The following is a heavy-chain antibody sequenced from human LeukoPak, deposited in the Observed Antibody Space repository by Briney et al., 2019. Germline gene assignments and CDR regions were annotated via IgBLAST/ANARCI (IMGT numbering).Heavy chain of an antibody. Sequence: PGRSLRLSCTVSGFTFDDYAMHWARHTPGKGLEWVAGITWNRDNIGYGDSVKGRFTISRDNSKNTLYLQMNSLRAEDTAVYYCAKLIKRGAVRGPYYWGQGTLVTVSS. V-gene: IGHV3-9*01. CDR3: AKLIKRGAVRGPYY. CDR1: GFTFDDYA. CDR2: ITWNRDNI. D-gene: IGHD3-10*02. J-gene: IGHJ4*02.